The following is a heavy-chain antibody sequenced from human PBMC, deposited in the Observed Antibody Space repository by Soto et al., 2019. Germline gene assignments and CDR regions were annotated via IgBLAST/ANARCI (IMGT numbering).Heavy chain of an antibody. CDR2: IYHSGST. J-gene: IGHJ6*02. CDR1: GGSISSSNW. CDR3: ASVGGGYYDAMDV. D-gene: IGHD3-16*01. Sequence: QVQLQESGPGLVKPSGTLSLTCAVSGGSISSSNWWSWVSQPPGKGLERIGEIYHSGSTTYNPSLKKRVTISVDKSKNPSSLKLSSVTAADTAVYYCASVGGGYYDAMDVWGQGTTVTVSS. V-gene: IGHV4-4*02.